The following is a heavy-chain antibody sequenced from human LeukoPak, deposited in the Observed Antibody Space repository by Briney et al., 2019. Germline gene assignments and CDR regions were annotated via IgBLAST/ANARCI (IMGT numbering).Heavy chain of an antibody. CDR1: GFTLSSYG. Sequence: GRSLRLSCAASGFTLSSYGMHWFRQAPGKGLEWVAVIWHDGSNEYYVEPVKGRFTISRDNSKNMLYLQMNSLRAEDTAVYYCARDHGQWIYWTDGMDVWGQGTTVTVCS. V-gene: IGHV3-33*01. CDR3: ARDHGQWIYWTDGMDV. J-gene: IGHJ6*02. D-gene: IGHD5-12*01. CDR2: IWHDGSNE.